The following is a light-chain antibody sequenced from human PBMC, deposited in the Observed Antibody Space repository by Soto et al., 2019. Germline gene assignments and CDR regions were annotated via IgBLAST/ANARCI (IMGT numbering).Light chain of an antibody. J-gene: IGKJ3*01. CDR2: AAS. Sequence: DIQMTQSPSALSASVGDRVTITCRASQNIDIYLHWYRQKPGKAPELLIFAASSVPSEVPSRFSGSGSGTDFTLAISSLQPEVVATYYCQKSSGSPPFTFAPGPKVNIK. V-gene: IGKV1-39*01. CDR1: QNIDIY. CDR3: QKSSGSPPFT.